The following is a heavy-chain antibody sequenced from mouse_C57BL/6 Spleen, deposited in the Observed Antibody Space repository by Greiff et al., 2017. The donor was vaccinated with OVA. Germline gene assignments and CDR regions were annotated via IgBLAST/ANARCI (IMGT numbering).Heavy chain of an antibody. D-gene: IGHD2-12*01. Sequence: QVKLQQSGPELVKPGASVKISCKASGYAFSSSWMNWVKQRPGKGLEWIGRIYPGDGDTNYNGKFKGKVTLTADKSASTAYLQLSSLTSEDSAVYFCARGDDSAWFAYWGQGTLVTVSA. CDR3: ARGDDSAWFAY. J-gene: IGHJ3*01. V-gene: IGHV1-82*01. CDR2: IYPGDGDT. CDR1: GYAFSSSW.